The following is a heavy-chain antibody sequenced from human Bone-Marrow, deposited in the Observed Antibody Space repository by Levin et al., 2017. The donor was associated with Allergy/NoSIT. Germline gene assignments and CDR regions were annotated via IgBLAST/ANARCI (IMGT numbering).Heavy chain of an antibody. CDR1: GFSFDNNW. Sequence: AGGSLRLSCEASGFSFDNNWMHWVRQAPGKGLEWVSRVSSDGSSTTYADSVKGRFTISRDNVKNTLYLQMTSVRVEDTAVYYCARVGITILGLPDYWYFDLWGRGTRVTVSS. J-gene: IGHJ2*01. CDR2: VSSDGSST. CDR3: ARVGITILGLPDYWYFDL. V-gene: IGHV3-74*01. D-gene: IGHD1-7*01.